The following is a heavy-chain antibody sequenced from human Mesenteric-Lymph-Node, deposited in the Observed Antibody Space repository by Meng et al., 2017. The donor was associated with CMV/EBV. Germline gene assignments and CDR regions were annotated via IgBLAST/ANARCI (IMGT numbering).Heavy chain of an antibody. V-gene: IGHV4-39*07. CDR1: GGSVNSTTYY. D-gene: IGHD6-13*01. CDR3: ARDPTAANHYHYSGMDV. CDR2: VYYGGST. J-gene: IGHJ6*02. Sequence: SETLSLTCTVSGGSVNSTTYYWGWIRQPPGKGLEWIGRVYYGGSTTYNPSLKSRVTISVDTSKNQFSLKLSSVTAADTAVYYCARDPTAANHYHYSGMDVWGQGTTVTVSS.